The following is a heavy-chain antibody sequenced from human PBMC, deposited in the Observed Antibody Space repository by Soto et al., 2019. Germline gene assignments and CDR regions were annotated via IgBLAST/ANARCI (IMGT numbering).Heavy chain of an antibody. CDR2: IATSGHST. D-gene: IGHD6-13*01. Sequence: GGSLILSCPATGFLFTRYAISWVRHVPGKGLVWVARIATSGHSTNYAESVKGRFTISRYNANNTVSLQMNSLRVEDTGVYYCAKDSWYFDLWSQGSEVTVSS. V-gene: IGHV3-74*01. CDR1: GFLFTRYA. J-gene: IGHJ4*02. CDR3: AKDSWYFDL.